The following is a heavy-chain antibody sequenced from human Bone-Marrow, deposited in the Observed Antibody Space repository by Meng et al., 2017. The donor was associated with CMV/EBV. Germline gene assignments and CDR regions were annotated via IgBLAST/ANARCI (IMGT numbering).Heavy chain of an antibody. V-gene: IGHV3-21*01. CDR3: ARGSIRFDP. D-gene: IGHD2-21*01. Sequence: LALTCAASGFTFSSYSMNWVRQAPGKGLEWVSSISSSSSYIYYADSVKGRFTISRDNAKNSLYLQMNSLRAEDTAVYYCARGSIRFDPWGQGTLVTVSS. CDR1: GFTFSSYS. CDR2: ISSSSSYI. J-gene: IGHJ5*02.